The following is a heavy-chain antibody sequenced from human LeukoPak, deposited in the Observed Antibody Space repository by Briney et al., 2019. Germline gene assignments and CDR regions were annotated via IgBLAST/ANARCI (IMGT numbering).Heavy chain of an antibody. Sequence: GGSLRLSCAASEFTFSSYWMHWVRQAPGKGLVWVSRINSDGSSTSYADSVKGRFTISRDNAKNTLYLQMNSLRAEDTAVYYCARAVDTAMVIGYYFDYWGQGTLVTVSS. CDR2: INSDGSST. CDR3: ARAVDTAMVIGYYFDY. D-gene: IGHD5-18*01. V-gene: IGHV3-74*01. CDR1: EFTFSSYW. J-gene: IGHJ4*02.